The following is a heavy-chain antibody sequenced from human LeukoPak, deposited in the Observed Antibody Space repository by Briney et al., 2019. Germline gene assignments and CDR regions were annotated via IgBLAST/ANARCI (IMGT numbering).Heavy chain of an antibody. CDR1: GFTFSRYS. D-gene: IGHD3-10*01. J-gene: IGHJ4*02. V-gene: IGHV3-21*01. Sequence: GGSLRLSCAGSGFTFSRYSMNWVRQAPGKGLEWVSSISNGSSYIYYADSVQGRFTISRDNGKNSLYLQMNGLRADDTAVYYCVSSHHGSGTYRPFDYWGQGTLVTVSS. CDR2: ISNGSSYI. CDR3: VSSHHGSGTYRPFDY.